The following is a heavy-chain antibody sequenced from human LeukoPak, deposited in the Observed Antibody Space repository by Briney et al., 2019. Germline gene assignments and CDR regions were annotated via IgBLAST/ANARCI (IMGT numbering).Heavy chain of an antibody. Sequence: GGSLRLSCAASGFTVSSNYMSWVRQAPGKGLEWVSAISGSGGSTYYADSVKGRFTISRDNSKNTLYLQMNSLRADDTAVYYCAKFTATIGGHFDYWGQGTLVTVSS. D-gene: IGHD5-24*01. V-gene: IGHV3-23*01. CDR3: AKFTATIGGHFDY. CDR2: ISGSGGST. J-gene: IGHJ4*02. CDR1: GFTVSSNY.